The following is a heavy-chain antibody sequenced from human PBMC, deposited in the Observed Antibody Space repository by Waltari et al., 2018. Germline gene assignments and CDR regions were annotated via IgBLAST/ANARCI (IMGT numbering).Heavy chain of an antibody. Sequence: QRQLEQSGPEVKEPGASVKVSCTTSGYTFSNFGSNWVRQAPGQVLVCMGWGSAHTFKTKDTQAVQGIVTMTTDRTTATAYMELRNLRMDDTAVYDCARDHLADSEYDYFLYYMDVWGNGTTVIVSS. CDR2: GSAHTFKT. D-gene: IGHD5-12*01. CDR3: ARDHLADSEYDYFLYYMDV. J-gene: IGHJ6*03. V-gene: IGHV1-18*01. CDR1: GYTFSNFG.